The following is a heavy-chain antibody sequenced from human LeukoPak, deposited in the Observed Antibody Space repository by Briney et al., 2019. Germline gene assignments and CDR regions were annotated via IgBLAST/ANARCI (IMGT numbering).Heavy chain of an antibody. CDR1: GFTFASYA. D-gene: IGHD6-19*01. Sequence: PGGSLRLSCAASGFTFASYAMSWVRQAPGKGLQWISAISDGGGSTYYADSVKGRFTISRDNSKNTLYLQMSGLRAEDTALYYCAREYTSGWYVVDYWGQGTLVTVSS. CDR2: ISDGGGST. V-gene: IGHV3-23*01. J-gene: IGHJ4*02. CDR3: AREYTSGWYVVDY.